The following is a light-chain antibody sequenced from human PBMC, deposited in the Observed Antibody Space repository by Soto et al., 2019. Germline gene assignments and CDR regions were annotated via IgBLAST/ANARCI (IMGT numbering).Light chain of an antibody. CDR2: AAS. CDR1: QSVNSRY. J-gene: IGKJ2*01. V-gene: IGKV3-20*01. Sequence: EIVLTQSPGALSLSPGDRATLSCRTSQSVNSRYLAWYQQRPGQAPRLLIYAASSRATGIPDRFSGSGSGTDSTLTIVRLEPEDSGMFYCHKYGSSPHTFGQGTKLEIK. CDR3: HKYGSSPHT.